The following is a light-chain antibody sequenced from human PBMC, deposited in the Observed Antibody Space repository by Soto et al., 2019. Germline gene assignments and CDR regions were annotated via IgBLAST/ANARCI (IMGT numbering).Light chain of an antibody. CDR1: QSISSR. V-gene: IGKV1-5*03. CDR2: KAS. CDR3: QQYHSYSS. Sequence: DIQLPQSPPTLSASVGDRVTITCRASQSISSRLAWYQQKPGRAPKLLIYKASSLDSGVPKRFSGSGSATEFTLTISSLQPDDFATYFCQQYHSYSSFGPGTKVDIK. J-gene: IGKJ3*01.